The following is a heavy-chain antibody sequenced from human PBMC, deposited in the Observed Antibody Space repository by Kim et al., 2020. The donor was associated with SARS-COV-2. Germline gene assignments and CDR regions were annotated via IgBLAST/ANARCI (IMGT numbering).Heavy chain of an antibody. CDR1: GFTFSSYS. CDR2: ISSSSSTI. D-gene: IGHD3-22*01. Sequence: GGSLRLSCAASGFTFSSYSMNWVRQAPGKGLEWVSYISSSSSTIYYADSVKGRFTISRDNAKNSLYLQMNSLRDEDTAVYYCARVGITMIVVARGFDYYGMDVWGQGTTVTVSS. J-gene: IGHJ6*02. CDR3: ARVGITMIVVARGFDYYGMDV. V-gene: IGHV3-48*02.